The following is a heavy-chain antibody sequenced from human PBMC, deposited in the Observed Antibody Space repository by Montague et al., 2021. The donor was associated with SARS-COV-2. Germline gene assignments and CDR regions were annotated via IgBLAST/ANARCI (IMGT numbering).Heavy chain of an antibody. CDR1: GASIRDYY. V-gene: IGHV4-59*01. Sequence: SETLSLTCTVSGASIRDYYWSWIRQPPGKGLEWIGYIYESGSTKSNPSLTSRLIMSVDTSRNQFSLTLSSVTTADTAVYYCARDRGLSGFYGYDPLYLYCMDVWGQGTTVIVSS. CDR2: IYESGST. J-gene: IGHJ6*02. CDR3: ARDRGLSGFYGYDPLYLYCMDV. D-gene: IGHD5-12*01.